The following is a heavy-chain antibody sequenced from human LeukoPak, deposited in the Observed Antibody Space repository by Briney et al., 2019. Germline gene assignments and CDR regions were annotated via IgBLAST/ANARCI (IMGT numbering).Heavy chain of an antibody. V-gene: IGHV3-33*01. D-gene: IGHD2-8*01. CDR3: ARDRHCVNGVCHSPPGMDV. CDR2: IWFDKNQ. CDR1: GFILNDYG. J-gene: IGHJ6*02. Sequence: PGGSLRLSCAASGFILNDYGMHWVRQAPGKGLEWVADIWFDKNQHFADSVKGRFAISRDNSKNTVYLQINSRRAEDTAVYYCARDRHCVNGVCHSPPGMDVWGQGTTVTVSS.